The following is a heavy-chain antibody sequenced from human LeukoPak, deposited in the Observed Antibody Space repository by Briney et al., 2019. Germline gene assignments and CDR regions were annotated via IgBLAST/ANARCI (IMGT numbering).Heavy chain of an antibody. CDR2: IYYSGRT. V-gene: IGHV4-39*01. J-gene: IGHJ4*02. D-gene: IGHD5-12*01. CDR1: GGSVSSSIYY. Sequence: SETLSLTCTVSGGSVSSSIYYWDWIRQPPGKGLEWIGSIYYSGRTFYNPSPKSRVTISLDTSKNQFSLKLSSVTAADTAVYYCARRYSGYDYIDSWGQGTLVTVSS. CDR3: ARRYSGYDYIDS.